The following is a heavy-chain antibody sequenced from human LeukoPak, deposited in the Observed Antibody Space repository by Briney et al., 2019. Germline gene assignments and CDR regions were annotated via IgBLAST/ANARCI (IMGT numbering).Heavy chain of an antibody. CDR3: AKDTVLMVYAIRGSFDY. CDR2: INDSGGQS. Sequence: GGSLRLSCAASGFTFSNYAMTWVRQAPGKGLEWVSIINDSGGQSYYADSVRGRFTISRDNSKNTLYLQMHSLRAEDAAVYYCAKDTVLMVYAIRGSFDYWGQGTLVTVSS. V-gene: IGHV3-23*01. CDR1: GFTFSNYA. D-gene: IGHD2-8*01. J-gene: IGHJ4*02.